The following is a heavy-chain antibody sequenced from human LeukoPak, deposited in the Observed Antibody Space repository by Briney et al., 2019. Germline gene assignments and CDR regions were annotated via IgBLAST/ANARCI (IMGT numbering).Heavy chain of an antibody. J-gene: IGHJ5*02. CDR2: IYYSGST. CDR1: GGSISSSSYY. CDR3: ARDSGHSGSYRRWFDP. D-gene: IGHD1-26*01. V-gene: IGHV4-39*07. Sequence: PSETLSLTCTVSGGSISSSSYYWGWIRQPPGKGLEWIGSIYYSGSTYYNPSLKSRVTISVDTSKNQFSLKLSSVTAADTAVYYCARDSGHSGSYRRWFDPWGQGTLVTVSS.